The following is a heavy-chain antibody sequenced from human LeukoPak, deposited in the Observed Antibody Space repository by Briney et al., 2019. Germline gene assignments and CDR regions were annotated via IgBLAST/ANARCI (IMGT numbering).Heavy chain of an antibody. Sequence: SGTLSLTCAVSGGSISSSNWWSWIRQPPGKGLEWIGSIYYSGSTYYNPSLESRVTISVDTSKNQFSLKLSSVTAADTAVYYCARHLFATVTAPFDYWGQGTLVTVSS. J-gene: IGHJ4*02. CDR1: GGSISSSNW. D-gene: IGHD4-17*01. V-gene: IGHV4-39*01. CDR3: ARHLFATVTAPFDY. CDR2: IYYSGST.